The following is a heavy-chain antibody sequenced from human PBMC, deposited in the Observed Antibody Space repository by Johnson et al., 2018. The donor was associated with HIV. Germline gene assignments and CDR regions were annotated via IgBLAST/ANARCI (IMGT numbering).Heavy chain of an antibody. V-gene: IGHV3-9*01. CDR1: GFTFDDYA. CDR3: AKGATSGSLDDAFDI. D-gene: IGHD1-26*01. Sequence: EVQLVESGGGLVQPGRSLRLSCAASGFTFDDYAMHWVRQAPGKGLDWVSGISWNSGSIGYADSVKGRFTISRDNAKNSLYLQMNSLRAEDTALYYCAKGATSGSLDDAFDIWGQGTMVTVSS. J-gene: IGHJ3*02. CDR2: ISWNSGSI.